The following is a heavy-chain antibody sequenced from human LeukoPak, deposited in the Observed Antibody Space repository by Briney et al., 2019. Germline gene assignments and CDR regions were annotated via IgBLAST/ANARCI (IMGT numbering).Heavy chain of an antibody. CDR3: AKDPRGGYYYYGMDV. V-gene: IGHV3-30*18. D-gene: IGHD3-10*01. CDR2: ISYDGSNK. Sequence: PGRSLRLSCAASGSTFSSYGMHWVRQAPGKGLEWVAVISYDGSNKYYADSVKGRFTISSDNSKNTLYLQMNSLRAEDTAVYYCAKDPRGGYYYYGMDVWGQGTTVTVSS. J-gene: IGHJ6*02. CDR1: GSTFSSYG.